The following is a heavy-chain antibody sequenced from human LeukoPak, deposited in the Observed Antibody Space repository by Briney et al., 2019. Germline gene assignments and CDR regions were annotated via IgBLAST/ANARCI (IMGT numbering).Heavy chain of an antibody. D-gene: IGHD5-18*01. Sequence: GGSLRLSCAASGFTFSSYDMHWVRQATGKGLEWVSAIGTAGDTYYPGSVRGRFTISRENAKNSLYLQMNSLRAGDTAVYYCARGCAEEYSYGPCSYWYFDLWGRGTLVTVSS. CDR2: IGTAGDT. V-gene: IGHV3-13*01. CDR3: ARGCAEEYSYGPCSYWYFDL. CDR1: GFTFSSYD. J-gene: IGHJ2*01.